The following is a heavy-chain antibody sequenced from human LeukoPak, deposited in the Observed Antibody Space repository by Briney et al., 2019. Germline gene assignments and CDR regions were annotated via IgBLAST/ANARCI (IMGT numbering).Heavy chain of an antibody. CDR3: ARETNGRKGYFDY. Sequence: ASVKVSCKASGYTFTSYYMHWVRQAPGQGLEWMGIINPSGGSTSYAQKFQGRATMTRDMSTSTVYMELSSLRSEDTAVYYCARETNGRKGYFDYWGQGTLVTVSS. D-gene: IGHD2-8*01. V-gene: IGHV1-46*01. J-gene: IGHJ4*02. CDR2: INPSGGST. CDR1: GYTFTSYY.